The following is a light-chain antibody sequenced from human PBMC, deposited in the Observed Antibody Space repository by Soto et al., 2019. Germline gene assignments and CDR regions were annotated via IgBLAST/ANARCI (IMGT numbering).Light chain of an antibody. J-gene: IGKJ2*01. V-gene: IGKV2-28*01. CDR2: LGS. CDR1: QSLLHSNGYNY. Sequence: DIVLTQSPLSLPVTPGEPASISCRSSQSLLHSNGYNYLSCYLQKPGQSPQLLIYLGSNRASGVPDRFSGSESGTDFTLKISRVEAEDVGTYYCMQARQTPTYTFGQGSKLAIQ. CDR3: MQARQTPTYT.